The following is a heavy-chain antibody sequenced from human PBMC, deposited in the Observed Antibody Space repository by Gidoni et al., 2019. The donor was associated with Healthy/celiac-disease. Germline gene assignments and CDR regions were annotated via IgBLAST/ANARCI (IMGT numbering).Heavy chain of an antibody. Sequence: QVQLQQWGAGLLKPSETLSLTCSVYGGSFSGYYWSWIRQPPGKGLEWIGEINHSGSTNYNPSIKSRVTISVDTSKNQFSLKLSSVTAADTAVYYCARGQVRGVYYYYYYMDVWGKGTTVTVSS. J-gene: IGHJ6*03. CDR3: ARGQVRGVYYYYYYMDV. CDR1: GGSFSGYY. V-gene: IGHV4-34*01. CDR2: INHSGST. D-gene: IGHD3-10*01.